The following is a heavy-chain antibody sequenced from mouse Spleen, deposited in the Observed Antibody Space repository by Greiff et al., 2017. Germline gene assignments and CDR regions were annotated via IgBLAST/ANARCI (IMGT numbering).Heavy chain of an antibody. CDR3: IRGMDY. Sequence: EVQLVGSGPELVKPGASVKISCKASGYSFTDFDMNWVKQYNGKSLEWIGLINPNYYTTNYNQKFKGKATLTVDQSSSTAYMQLNSLTSEDSAVYYCIRGMDYWGQGTSVTVSS. CDR1: GYSFTDFD. CDR2: INPNYYTT. V-gene: IGHV1-39*01. J-gene: IGHJ4*01.